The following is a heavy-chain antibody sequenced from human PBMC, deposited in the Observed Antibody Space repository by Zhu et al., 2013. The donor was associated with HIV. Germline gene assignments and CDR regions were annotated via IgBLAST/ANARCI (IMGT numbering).Heavy chain of an antibody. Sequence: QVQLVQSGAEVKKPGASVKVSCKASGYTFRTYGISWVRQAPGQGPEWMGWISAYNGNTNFAQKFQDRVIMTTDTSTSTAYLELRSLRSDDTAMYYCARDRLAARPGWFDPWGQGTLITVSS. D-gene: IGHD6-6*01. V-gene: IGHV1-18*04. J-gene: IGHJ5*02. CDR1: GYTFRTYG. CDR2: ISAYNGNT. CDR3: ARDRLAARPGWFDP.